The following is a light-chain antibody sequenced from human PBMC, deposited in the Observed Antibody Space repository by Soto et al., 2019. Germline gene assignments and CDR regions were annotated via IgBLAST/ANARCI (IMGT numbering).Light chain of an antibody. Sequence: ALTQPASVSGSPGQSIAISCTGTSSDVGGYNSVSWYQQYPGKAPKLMIHDVSNRPSGVSDRFSGSKSGNTASLTISGLQAEDEADYYCGSWTSSSSYVFGSGTKVTVL. CDR1: SSDVGGYNS. CDR3: GSWTSSSSYV. J-gene: IGLJ1*01. CDR2: DVS. V-gene: IGLV2-14*01.